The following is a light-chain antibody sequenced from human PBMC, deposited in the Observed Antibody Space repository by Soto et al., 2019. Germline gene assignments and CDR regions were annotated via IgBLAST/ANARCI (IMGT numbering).Light chain of an antibody. V-gene: IGLV2-18*02. J-gene: IGLJ1*01. CDR3: SSYTSSSTYV. CDR1: SSEVGSYNR. Sequence: QSALTQPPSVSGPPGQSVAISCTGTSSEVGSYNRVSWYQQPPGTAPKVMIYEVSNRPSGVPDRFSGSKSGNTASLTISGLQAEDEADYYCSSYTSSSTYVFGTGTKVTV. CDR2: EVS.